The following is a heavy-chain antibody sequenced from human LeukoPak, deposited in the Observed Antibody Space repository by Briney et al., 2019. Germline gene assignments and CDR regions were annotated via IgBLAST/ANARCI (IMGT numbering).Heavy chain of an antibody. Sequence: PGGSLRLSCAASGFTFSSYSMNWVRQAPGKGLEWVSSISSSSSYIYYADSVKGRFTISRDNAKNSLYLQMNSLRAEDTAVYYCAREIAVAGTSRDAFDIWGQGTMVTVSS. CDR1: GFTFSSYS. CDR2: ISSSSSYI. V-gene: IGHV3-21*01. CDR3: AREIAVAGTSRDAFDI. D-gene: IGHD6-19*01. J-gene: IGHJ3*02.